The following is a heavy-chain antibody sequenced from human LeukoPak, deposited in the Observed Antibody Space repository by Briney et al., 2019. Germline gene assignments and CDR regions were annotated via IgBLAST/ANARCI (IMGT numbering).Heavy chain of an antibody. CDR1: GYTFTDYY. J-gene: IGHJ4*02. CDR2: VNPYNGDT. Sequence: ASVKVSCKASGYTFTDYYMHWARQAPGQGLEWMGRVNPYNGDTSYTQKFQGRVTVTRDTSINAAYMELSRLRSDDTAVYYCARDHPSITGTTRVTYYFDYWGQGTLVTVSS. V-gene: IGHV1-2*06. D-gene: IGHD1-20*01. CDR3: ARDHPSITGTTRVTYYFDY.